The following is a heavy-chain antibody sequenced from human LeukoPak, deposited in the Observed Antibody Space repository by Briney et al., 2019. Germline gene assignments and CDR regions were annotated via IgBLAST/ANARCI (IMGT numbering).Heavy chain of an antibody. J-gene: IGHJ3*02. D-gene: IGHD6-19*01. V-gene: IGHV3-21*01. Sequence: GGSLRLSCAASGFTFSSYSMNWVRQAPGKGLEWVSSISSSSYIYYADSVKGRFTISRDNAKNSLYLQMNSLRAEDTAVYYCARDLYTLPEYSSGWFGAFDIWGQGTMVTVSS. CDR3: ARDLYTLPEYSSGWFGAFDI. CDR2: ISSSSYI. CDR1: GFTFSSYS.